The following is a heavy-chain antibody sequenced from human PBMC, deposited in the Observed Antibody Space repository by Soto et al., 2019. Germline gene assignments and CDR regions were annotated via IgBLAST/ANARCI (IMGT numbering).Heavy chain of an antibody. CDR2: ISYDGSNK. CDR1: GFTFSSYA. D-gene: IGHD4-17*01. Sequence: GGSLRLSCAASGFTFSSYAMHWVRQAPGKGLEWVAVISYDGSNKYYADSVKGRFTISRDNSKNTLYLQMNSLRAEDTAVYYCARGMTTVTTYVIFYWGQGTLVTVSS. J-gene: IGHJ4*02. V-gene: IGHV3-30-3*01. CDR3: ARGMTTVTTYVIFY.